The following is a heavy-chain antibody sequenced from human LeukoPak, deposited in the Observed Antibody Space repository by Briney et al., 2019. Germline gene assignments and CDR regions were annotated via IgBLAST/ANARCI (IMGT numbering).Heavy chain of an antibody. D-gene: IGHD6-13*01. V-gene: IGHV1-18*01. J-gene: IGHJ6*03. CDR2: ISAYNGNT. CDR1: GYTFTSYG. CDR3: ARAGDSSSWYYYYYYMDV. Sequence: ASVKVSCKASGYTFTSYGISWVRQAPGQGLEWMGWISAYNGNTNYAQKLQGRVTMTTDTSTSTAYMELRSLRSDDTAVYYCARAGDSSSWYYYYYYMDVWGKGTTVTVSS.